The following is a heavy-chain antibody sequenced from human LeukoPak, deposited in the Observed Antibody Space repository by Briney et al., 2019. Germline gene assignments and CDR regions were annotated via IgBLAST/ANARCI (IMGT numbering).Heavy chain of an antibody. CDR3: VKDPLGGSRVDY. J-gene: IGHJ4*02. D-gene: IGHD3-16*01. CDR2: IRYDGDNK. CDR1: GFTFSSYG. Sequence: GGSLRLSCAASGFTFSSYGMHWVRQAPGKGLEWVSFIRYDGDNKYYADSVKGRFTISRDNSKNTLYLQMNSLRAEDTAIYYCVKDPLGGSRVDYWGQGIPVTVSS. V-gene: IGHV3-30*02.